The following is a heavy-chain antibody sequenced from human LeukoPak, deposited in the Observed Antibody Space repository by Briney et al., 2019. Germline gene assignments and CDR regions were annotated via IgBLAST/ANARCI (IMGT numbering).Heavy chain of an antibody. J-gene: IGHJ3*02. CDR1: GYTFTGYY. CDR3: ARGYCSSTSCYAGAFDI. Sequence: ASVKVSCKASGYTFTGYYMHWVRQAPGQGLEWMGWINPNSGGTNYAQKFQGRVTMTRDTSISTAYMELSRLRSEDTAVYYCARGYCSSTSCYAGAFDIWGQGTMVTVSS. V-gene: IGHV1-2*02. D-gene: IGHD2-2*01. CDR2: INPNSGGT.